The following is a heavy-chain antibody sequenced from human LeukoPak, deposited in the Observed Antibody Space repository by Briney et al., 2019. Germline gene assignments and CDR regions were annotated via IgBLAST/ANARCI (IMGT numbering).Heavy chain of an antibody. CDR1: GFTFSSYA. Sequence: GGSLRLSCAASGFTFSSYAMHWVRQAPGKGLEWVSSISSSSSYIYYADSVKGRFTISRDNAKNSLYLQMNSLRAEDTAVYYCARARTTVVTPAGYWGQGTLVTVSS. CDR3: ARARTTVVTPAGY. V-gene: IGHV3-21*01. D-gene: IGHD4-23*01. J-gene: IGHJ4*02. CDR2: ISSSSSYI.